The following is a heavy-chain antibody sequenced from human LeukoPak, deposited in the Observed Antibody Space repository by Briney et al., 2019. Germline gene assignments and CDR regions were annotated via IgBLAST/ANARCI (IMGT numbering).Heavy chain of an antibody. J-gene: IGHJ4*02. CDR1: GGSFSGYY. V-gene: IGHV4-59*08. D-gene: IGHD3-22*01. Sequence: PSETLSLTCAVYGGSFSGYYWSWIRQPPGKGLEWIGYIYYSGSTNYNPSLKSRVTISVDTSKNQFSLKLSSVTAADTAVYYCARHPYYDSSGYSPFDYWGQGTLVTVSS. CDR3: ARHPYYDSSGYSPFDY. CDR2: IYYSGST.